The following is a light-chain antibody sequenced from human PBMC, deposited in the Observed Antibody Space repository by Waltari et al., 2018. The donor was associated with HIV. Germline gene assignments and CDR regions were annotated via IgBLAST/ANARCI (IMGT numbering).Light chain of an antibody. CDR1: FGSVSSGNY. V-gene: IGLV8-61*01. J-gene: IGLJ3*02. Sequence: QTVVTQEPSLSVSPGGTVTLTCDLTFGSVSSGNYPTWDQPTPGHPPRALIYSSKTRSSGVPDRFSGSIRGDKAALTITGAQADDESDYYCSLYLDSGVSVFGGGTRLSV. CDR3: SLYLDSGVSV. CDR2: SSK.